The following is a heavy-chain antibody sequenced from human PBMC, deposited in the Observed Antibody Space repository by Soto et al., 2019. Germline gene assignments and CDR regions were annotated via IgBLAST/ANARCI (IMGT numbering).Heavy chain of an antibody. CDR2: ISGSGGNT. CDR3: AKDLQTHGFYYYYKDV. J-gene: IGHJ6*03. V-gene: IGHV3-23*01. CDR1: GFTFSSYA. Sequence: EVQLLESGGGLVQPGGSLRLSCAASGFTFSSYAMCWVRQAPGKGLEWVSAISGSGGNTYNADSVKGRFTIPRDNSKNTLYLQMNSLRAEDTAVYYCAKDLQTHGFYYYYKDVWGKGTTVTVSS.